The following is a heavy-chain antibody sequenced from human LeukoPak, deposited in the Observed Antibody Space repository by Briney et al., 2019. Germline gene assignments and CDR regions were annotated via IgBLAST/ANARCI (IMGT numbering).Heavy chain of an antibody. J-gene: IGHJ4*02. CDR1: GFTFSSYA. CDR3: AKDRIQLLYLFDY. D-gene: IGHD5-18*01. Sequence: GGSLTLSCAASGFTFSSYAMHWVRQAPGKGLEWVAVISYDGSNKYYADSVKGRFTISRDNSENTLYLQMNSLRAEDTAVYYCAKDRIQLLYLFDYWGQGTLVTVSS. CDR2: ISYDGSNK. V-gene: IGHV3-30-3*01.